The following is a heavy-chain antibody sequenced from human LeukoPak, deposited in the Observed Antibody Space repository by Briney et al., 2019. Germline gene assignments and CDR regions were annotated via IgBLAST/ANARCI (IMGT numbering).Heavy chain of an antibody. CDR1: GFTSSSFN. V-gene: IGHV3-48*01. Sequence: PGGSLRLSCAASGFTSSSFNMNSVRHAPGKGREWVSYIRISSRTIYYADSVKGRFIISRDNAKNSLYLQINSLRAEDTAVYYCARSHEAAAGIDYWGQGTLVTVSS. CDR3: ARSHEAAAGIDY. CDR2: IRISSRTI. J-gene: IGHJ4*02. D-gene: IGHD6-13*01.